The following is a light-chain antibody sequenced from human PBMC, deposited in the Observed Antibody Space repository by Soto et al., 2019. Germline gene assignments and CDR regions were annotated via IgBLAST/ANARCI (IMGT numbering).Light chain of an antibody. J-gene: IGKJ2*01. V-gene: IGKV1-39*01. CDR3: QQSYSTPYT. CDR2: AAS. CDR1: QSISSY. Sequence: DIPMTQSPSSLSAFVGDRVTITCRASQSISSYLNWYQQKPGKAPKLLIYAASSLQSGVPPRFSGSGSGTDFTLTISSLQPEDFATYYCQQSYSTPYTFGQGTKLEIK.